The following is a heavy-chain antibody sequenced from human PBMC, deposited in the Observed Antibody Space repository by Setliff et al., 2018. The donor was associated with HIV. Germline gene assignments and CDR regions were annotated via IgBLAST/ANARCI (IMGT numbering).Heavy chain of an antibody. CDR3: ARHYAAPGAFDI. J-gene: IGHJ3*02. Sequence: NPSETLSLTCAVSGYSISSGYYWGWIRQPPGKGLDWIGSIYHSGRPYHKPSLRRRVTILVDTSKNRFSLKLTSVTAADTAVYYCARHYAAPGAFDIWGQGTMVTVS. CDR2: IYHSGRP. V-gene: IGHV4-38-2*01. CDR1: GYSISSGYY. D-gene: IGHD3-16*01.